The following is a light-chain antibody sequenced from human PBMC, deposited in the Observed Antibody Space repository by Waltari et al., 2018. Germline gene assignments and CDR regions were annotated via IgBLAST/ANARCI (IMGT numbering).Light chain of an antibody. Sequence: QSVLTQPPSMSGAPGQKVTIPCTGGSSNFGAGYDVHWYQQFPGTAPKLLIFDNSDRASGVPGRFSGSRSGTSASLAIAGVQSEDEAVYYCQSFDSSLSASVFGGGTKLTVL. CDR2: DNS. CDR1: SSNFGAGYD. V-gene: IGLV1-40*01. J-gene: IGLJ3*02. CDR3: QSFDSSLSASV.